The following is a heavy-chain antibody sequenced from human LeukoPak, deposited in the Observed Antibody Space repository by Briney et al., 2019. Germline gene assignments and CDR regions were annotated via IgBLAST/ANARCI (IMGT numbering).Heavy chain of an antibody. Sequence: GASVKVSCKASGYTFTGKFMHWVRQAPGQGLEWMGWIDPNSAGTDYAQKFRGRVTMTRDTSTSTAYMDLSRLISDATAVYYCARDREGLAYFDYWGQGTLVTVSS. D-gene: IGHD3/OR15-3a*01. CDR3: ARDREGLAYFDY. CDR2: IDPNSAGT. J-gene: IGHJ4*02. CDR1: GYTFTGKF. V-gene: IGHV1-2*02.